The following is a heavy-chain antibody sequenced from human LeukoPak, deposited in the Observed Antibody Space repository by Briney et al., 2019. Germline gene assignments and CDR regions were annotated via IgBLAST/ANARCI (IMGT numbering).Heavy chain of an antibody. CDR2: IYTSGCT. D-gene: IGHD3-16*02. CDR3: ARDKSSDYVWGSYRPDNWFDP. CDR1: GDSISSYY. J-gene: IGHJ5*02. Sequence: PSETLSLTCTVSGDSISSYYWSWIRQPAGEGLEWIGRIYTSGCTNYNPSLKSRVTMSVDTSKNQFSLKLSSVTAADTAVYYCARDKSSDYVWGSYRPDNWFDPWGQGTLVTVSS. V-gene: IGHV4-4*07.